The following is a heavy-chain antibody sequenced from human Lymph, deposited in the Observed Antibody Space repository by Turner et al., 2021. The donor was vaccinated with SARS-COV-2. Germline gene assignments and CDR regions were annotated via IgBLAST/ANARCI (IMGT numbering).Heavy chain of an antibody. J-gene: IGHJ5*02. CDR3: ARGRLDSYSGSYNSWFDP. CDR1: GGTFSSSS. D-gene: IGHD1-26*01. CDR2: IIPIIGIA. Sequence: QVQLVQSGAEVKKPGSSVKVSCKASGGTFSSSSISWVRQAPGQGLEWMGRIIPIIGIADYAQKIQGRVTITADKSTSTAYMELSSLRSEDTAVYYCARGRLDSYSGSYNSWFDPWGQGTLVTVSS. V-gene: IGHV1-69*04.